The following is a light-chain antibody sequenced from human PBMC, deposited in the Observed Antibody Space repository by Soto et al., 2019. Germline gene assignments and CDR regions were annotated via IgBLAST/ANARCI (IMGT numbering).Light chain of an antibody. CDR2: WAS. Sequence: DIVMTQSPDSLAVSLGERATINCKSSQSVLYSSNNKNYLAWYQQKPGQPPKLLIYWASTRQSGVPDRFSGSGSGTDFTLTINSLQAEHVAVYYCQQYYSTPCTFGQGTKVDIK. CDR3: QQYYSTPCT. CDR1: QSVLYSSNNKNY. J-gene: IGKJ1*01. V-gene: IGKV4-1*01.